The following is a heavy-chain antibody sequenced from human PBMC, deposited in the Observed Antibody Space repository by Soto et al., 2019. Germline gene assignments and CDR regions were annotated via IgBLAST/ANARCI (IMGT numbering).Heavy chain of an antibody. CDR3: ARARDGDYVREWYFDL. V-gene: IGHV3-33*01. CDR1: GFTFSSYG. CDR2: IWYDGSNK. Sequence: QVQLVESGGGVVQPGRSLRLSCAASGFTFSSYGMHWVRQAPGEGLEWVAVIWYDGSNKYYADSVKGRFTISRDNSKNTLYLQMNSLRAEDTAVYYCARARDGDYVREWYFDLWGRGTLVTVSS. J-gene: IGHJ2*01. D-gene: IGHD4-17*01.